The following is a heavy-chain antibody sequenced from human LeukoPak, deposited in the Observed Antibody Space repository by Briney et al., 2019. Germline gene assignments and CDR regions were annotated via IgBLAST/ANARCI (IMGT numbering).Heavy chain of an antibody. CDR3: VRDGEGLGP. Sequence: ETLSLTCAVYGGSFSGDYWSWVRQAPGEGLEWVSVISTSGGSTYYADSVKGRFTISRDNSKNTLYLQMNSLRAEDTAVYYCVRDGEGLGPWGQGTLVTVSS. J-gene: IGHJ5*02. D-gene: IGHD3-10*01. CDR2: ISTSGGST. V-gene: IGHV3-23*01. CDR1: GGSFSGDY.